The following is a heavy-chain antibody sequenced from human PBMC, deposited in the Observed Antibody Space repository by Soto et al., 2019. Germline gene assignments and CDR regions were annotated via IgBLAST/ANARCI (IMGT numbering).Heavy chain of an antibody. D-gene: IGHD3-22*01. CDR3: ARAPFTIYDTSGYYDY. Sequence: GGSLRPSCLASGFTFSDYAMTWVRHVPGRGLEWVASLDGAGGSTYYADSVRGRFTISRDNSQNTVYLQMNSLRAEDTAVYYCARAPFTIYDTSGYYDYWGQGTLVTVSS. CDR2: LDGAGGST. CDR1: GFTFSDYA. J-gene: IGHJ4*02. V-gene: IGHV3-23*01.